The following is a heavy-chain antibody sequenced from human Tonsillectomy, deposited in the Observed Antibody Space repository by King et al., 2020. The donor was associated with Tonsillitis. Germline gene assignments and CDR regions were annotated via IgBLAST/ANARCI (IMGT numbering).Heavy chain of an antibody. Sequence: QVQLVESGGGVVQPGGSLRLSCAASGFTFSSYGMHWVRQAPGKGLEWVAFIRYDGSNKYYADSVKGRFTISRDNSKNTLYLQMNSLRAEDTAVYYCAKDPPTYGDYTDLYYFDYWGQGTLVTVSS. D-gene: IGHD4-17*01. CDR2: IRYDGSNK. CDR1: GFTFSSYG. J-gene: IGHJ4*02. V-gene: IGHV3-30*02. CDR3: AKDPPTYGDYTDLYYFDY.